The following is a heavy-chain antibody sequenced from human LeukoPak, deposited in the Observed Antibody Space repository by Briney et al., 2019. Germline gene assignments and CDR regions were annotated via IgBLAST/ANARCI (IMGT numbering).Heavy chain of an antibody. V-gene: IGHV1-69*13. Sequence: ASVKVSCKASGGTFSSYAISWVRQAPGQGLEWMGGIIPIFGTANYAQKFQGRVTITADESTSTAYMELSSLRSEDTAVYCCARSPYYDSSGYPHFNWFDPWGQGTLVTVSS. CDR3: ARSPYYDSSGYPHFNWFDP. J-gene: IGHJ5*02. D-gene: IGHD3-22*01. CDR1: GGTFSSYA. CDR2: IIPIFGTA.